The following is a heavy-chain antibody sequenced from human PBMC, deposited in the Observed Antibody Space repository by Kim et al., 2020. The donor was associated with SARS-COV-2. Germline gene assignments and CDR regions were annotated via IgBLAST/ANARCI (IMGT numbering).Heavy chain of an antibody. CDR3: ARAALRPLEMATSYFDY. V-gene: IGHV1-69*13. CDR1: GGTFSSYA. J-gene: IGHJ4*02. D-gene: IGHD5-12*01. CDR2: IIPIFGTA. Sequence: SVKVSCKASGGTFSSYAISWVRQAPGQGLEWMGGIIPIFGTANYAQKFQGRVTITADESTSTAYMELSSLRSEDTAVYYCARAALRPLEMATSYFDYWGQGTLVTVSS.